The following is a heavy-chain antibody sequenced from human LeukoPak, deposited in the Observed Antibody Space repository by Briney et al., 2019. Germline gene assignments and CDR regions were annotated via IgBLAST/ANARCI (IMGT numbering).Heavy chain of an antibody. V-gene: IGHV4-34*01. J-gene: IGHJ3*01. CDR2: INHSAST. Sequence: SETLSLTCAVYGGSLSSYYWSWIGQPPGKGLEWIGEINHSASTNYNPSLKSRVTISVDTSKNQFSLKLNAVTAADTAVYYCARDPGGGGWAYNYELAAFDFWGQGTMVTVSS. CDR3: ARDPGGGGWAYNYELAAFDF. D-gene: IGHD5-24*01. CDR1: GGSLSSYY.